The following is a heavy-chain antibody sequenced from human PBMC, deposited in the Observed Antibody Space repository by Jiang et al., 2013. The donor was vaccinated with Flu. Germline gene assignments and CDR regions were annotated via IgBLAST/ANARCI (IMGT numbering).Heavy chain of an antibody. CDR1: GASISDFY. J-gene: IGHJ5*02. V-gene: IGHV4-59*01. Sequence: GSGLVKPSETLTLTCTVSGASISDFYWTWIRQPPGKGLEWIGFIFHTGSIAYNPSLKSRVTVSLDTSRNQFSLQVNSVTAADTAVYYCATLHSYIFNPWGQGTLVTVSS. CDR2: IFHTGSI. D-gene: IGHD2/OR15-2a*01. CDR3: ATLHSYIFNP.